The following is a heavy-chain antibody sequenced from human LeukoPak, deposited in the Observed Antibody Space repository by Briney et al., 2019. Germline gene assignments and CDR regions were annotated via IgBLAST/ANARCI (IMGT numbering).Heavy chain of an antibody. D-gene: IGHD3-10*02. CDR1: GFTFSDYY. V-gene: IGHV3-11*04. CDR3: AELGITMIGGV. CDR2: ITGSGRTI. Sequence: PGGSLRLSCAASGFTFSDYYMNWIRQAPGKGLEWISYITGSGRTIYYADSVKGRFTISRDNAKNSLYLQMNSLRAEDTAVYYCAELGITMIGGVWGKGTTVTISS. J-gene: IGHJ6*04.